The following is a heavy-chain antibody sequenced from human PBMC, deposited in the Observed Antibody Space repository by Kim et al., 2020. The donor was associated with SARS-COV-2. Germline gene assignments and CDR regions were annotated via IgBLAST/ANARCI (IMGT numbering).Heavy chain of an antibody. D-gene: IGHD3-22*01. CDR3: AKGSGYQYWAQYFYY. CDR2: ISWNSGSI. V-gene: IGHV3-9*01. Sequence: GGSLRLSCAASGFTFDDYAMHWVRQAPGKGLEWVSGISWNSGSIGYADSVKGRFTISRDNAKNSLYLQMNSLRAEDTALYYCAKGSGYQYWAQYFYYWGQGTLVTVSS. CDR1: GFTFDDYA. J-gene: IGHJ4*02.